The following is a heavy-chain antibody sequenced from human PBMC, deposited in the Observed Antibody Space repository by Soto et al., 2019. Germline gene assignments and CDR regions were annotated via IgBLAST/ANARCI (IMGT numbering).Heavy chain of an antibody. CDR1: GGSISSGGYY. CDR3: ARMALMTTVTTEFDY. D-gene: IGHD4-17*01. V-gene: IGHV4-31*03. J-gene: IGHJ4*02. Sequence: QVQLQESGPGLVKPSQTLSLTCTVSGGSISSGGYYWSWIRQHPGKGLEWIGYIYYSGSTYYNPSLKSRVTIPVDTSKNQFSLKLSSVTAADTAVYYCARMALMTTVTTEFDYWGQGTLVTVSS. CDR2: IYYSGST.